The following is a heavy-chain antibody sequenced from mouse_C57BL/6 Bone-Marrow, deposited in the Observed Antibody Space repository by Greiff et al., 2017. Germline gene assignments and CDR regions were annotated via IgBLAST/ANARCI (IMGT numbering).Heavy chain of an antibody. CDR3: ARYGNFY. CDR2: IDPSDSYT. D-gene: IGHD1-1*01. Sequence: QVQLQQSGAELVRPGTSVKLSCKASGYTFTSYWMHWVKQRPGQGLEWIGVIDPSDSYTNYNQKFKGKATLTVDTSSSTAYMQLSSLTSEDSAVYYCARYGNFYWGQGTTLTVSS. CDR1: GYTFTSYW. V-gene: IGHV1-59*01. J-gene: IGHJ2*01.